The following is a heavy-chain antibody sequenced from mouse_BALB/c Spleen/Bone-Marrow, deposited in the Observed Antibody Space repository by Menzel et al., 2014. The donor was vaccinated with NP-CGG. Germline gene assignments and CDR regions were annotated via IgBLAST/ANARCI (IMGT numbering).Heavy chain of an antibody. CDR3: ARHMNRGFAY. V-gene: IGHV5-12-1*01. D-gene: IGHD2-14*01. Sequence: EVKVVESGGGLVQPGGSLKLSCAASGFAFSSYDMSWVRQAPGKRLEWVAYISSGGGSTYYSDTVTGRFTISRDNAKNTLDMEMRRLKSEDTAMYYCARHMNRGFAYWGQGTLVAVSA. J-gene: IGHJ3*01. CDR1: GFAFSSYD. CDR2: ISSGGGST.